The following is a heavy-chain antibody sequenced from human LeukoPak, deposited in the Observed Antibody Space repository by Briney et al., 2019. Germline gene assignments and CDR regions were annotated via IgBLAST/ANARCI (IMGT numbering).Heavy chain of an antibody. Sequence: GGSLRLSCAASGFTFTAYAMHWVRQAPGMGLDWVVIIWYDGSKTHYADSVKGRFTISRDNSKNTLYLQVNSLRVEDAAAYYCARGNEDAFDIWGQGTMVTVSS. J-gene: IGHJ3*02. V-gene: IGHV3-33*01. CDR1: GFTFTAYA. CDR3: ARGNEDAFDI. CDR2: IWYDGSKT.